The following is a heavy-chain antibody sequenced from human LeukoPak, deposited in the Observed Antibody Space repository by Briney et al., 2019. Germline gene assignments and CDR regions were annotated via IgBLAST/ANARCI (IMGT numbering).Heavy chain of an antibody. CDR3: ARDLRDREYFQH. D-gene: IGHD2-15*01. V-gene: IGHV3-21*01. J-gene: IGHJ1*01. CDR1: GFTFSSYS. Sequence: GSLRLSCAASGFTFSSYSMNWVRQAPGKGLEWVSSISSSGSYIYYADSVKGRFTISRDNAKNSLCLQMNSLRAEDTAVYYCARDLRDREYFQHWGQGTLVTVSS. CDR2: ISSSGSYI.